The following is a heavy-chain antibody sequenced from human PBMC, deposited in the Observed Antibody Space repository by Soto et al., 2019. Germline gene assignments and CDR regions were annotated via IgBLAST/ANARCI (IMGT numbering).Heavy chain of an antibody. CDR1: VYTFTSYD. CDR2: MNPNSGNT. Sequence: ASVKVSCKASVYTFTSYDINWVRQATGQGLEWMGWMNPNSGNTGYPQKFQGRVTMTRNTSISTAYMELSSLRSEDTAVYYCARTHDYGDYERPIYYMDVWGKGTTVTVSS. CDR3: ARTHDYGDYERPIYYMDV. D-gene: IGHD4-17*01. V-gene: IGHV1-8*01. J-gene: IGHJ6*03.